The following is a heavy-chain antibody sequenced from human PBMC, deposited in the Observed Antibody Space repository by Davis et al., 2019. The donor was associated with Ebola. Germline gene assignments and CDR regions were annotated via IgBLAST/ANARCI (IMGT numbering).Heavy chain of an antibody. CDR2: IYYSGST. CDR1: GGSFSGYY. CDR3: AGHGSYTAYWYFDL. J-gene: IGHJ2*01. Sequence: MPSETLSLTCAVYGGSFSGYYWSWIRQPPGKGLEWIGYIYYSGSTNYNPSLKSRVTISVDTSKNQFSLKLSSVTAADTAVYYCAGHGSYTAYWYFDLWGRGTLVTVSS. V-gene: IGHV4-59*01. D-gene: IGHD1-26*01.